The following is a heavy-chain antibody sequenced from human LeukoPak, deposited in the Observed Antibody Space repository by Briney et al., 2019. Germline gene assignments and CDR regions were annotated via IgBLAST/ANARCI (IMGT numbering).Heavy chain of an antibody. CDR1: GFTFSSYE. CDR2: ISSSGSTI. D-gene: IGHD5-12*01. V-gene: IGHV3-48*03. Sequence: PAGSLTLSCAASGFTFSSYEMNWVRQAPGKGLEWVSYISSSGSTIYYADSVKGRFTISRDNSKNTLYLQMNSLRAEDTAVYYCARGPSGYHNTGGQGTLVTVSS. J-gene: IGHJ4*02. CDR3: ARGPSGYHNT.